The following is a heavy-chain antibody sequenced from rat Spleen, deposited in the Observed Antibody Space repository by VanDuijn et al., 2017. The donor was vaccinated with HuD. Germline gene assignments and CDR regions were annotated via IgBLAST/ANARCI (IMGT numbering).Heavy chain of an antibody. Sequence: EVQLVESGGGLVQPGKSLKLSCAASGFTFSDYGMAWVRQAPTKGLEWVATISYGDSSGHSSTYYRDSVKGRFTISRDNAENTLYLQMNSLRSEDTATYFCARRGYNNHWYFDFWSPGTMVTVSS. CDR2: ISYGDSSGHSST. V-gene: IGHV5-29*01. D-gene: IGHD4-1*01. J-gene: IGHJ1*01. CDR1: GFTFSDYG. CDR3: ARRGYNNHWYFDF.